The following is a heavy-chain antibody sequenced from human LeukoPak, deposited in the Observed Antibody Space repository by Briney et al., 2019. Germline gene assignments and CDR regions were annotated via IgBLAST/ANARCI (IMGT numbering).Heavy chain of an antibody. J-gene: IGHJ4*02. CDR3: ARDLGDGYKN. CDR1: GGSISSGGYY. V-gene: IGHV4-31*03. Sequence: SETLSLTCTVSGGSISSGGYYWSWIRQHPGKGLEWIGYICYSGSTYYNPSLKSRVTISVDTSKNQFSLKLSSVTAADTAVYYCARDLGDGYKNWGQGTLVTVSS. CDR2: ICYSGST. D-gene: IGHD5-24*01.